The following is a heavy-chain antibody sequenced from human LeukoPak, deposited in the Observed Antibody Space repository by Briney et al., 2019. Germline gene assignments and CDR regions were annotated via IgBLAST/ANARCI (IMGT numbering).Heavy chain of an antibody. CDR3: ASTSGPLVGATPFDY. V-gene: IGHV1-18*01. J-gene: IGHJ4*02. CDR2: ISAYNGNT. D-gene: IGHD1-26*01. Sequence: ASVKVSCKASGYTFTSYGISRVRQAPGQGLEWMGWISAYNGNTNYAQKLQGRVTMTTDTSTSTAYMELRSLRSDDTAVYYCASTSGPLVGATPFDYWGQGTLVTVSS. CDR1: GYTFTSYG.